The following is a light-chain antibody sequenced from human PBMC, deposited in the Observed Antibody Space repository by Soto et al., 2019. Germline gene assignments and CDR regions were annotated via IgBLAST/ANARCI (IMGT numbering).Light chain of an antibody. J-gene: IGKJ1*01. CDR1: QSVSNNY. CDR2: GAS. Sequence: EIVLTQSPGTLSLSPGERATLSCRASQSVSNNYLAWYQQKPGQAPRLLIYGASNRATGIPDRFSGSGSGTDFTLTISRLEPEDFAVYYCQQYGSSGTFGQGTKEDIK. CDR3: QQYGSSGT. V-gene: IGKV3-20*01.